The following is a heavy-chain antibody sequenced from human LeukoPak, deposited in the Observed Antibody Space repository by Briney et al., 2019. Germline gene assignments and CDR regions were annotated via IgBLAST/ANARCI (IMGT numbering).Heavy chain of an antibody. CDR1: GFTFNNYN. J-gene: IGHJ6*03. D-gene: IGHD1-1*01. Sequence: GGSLRLSCAASGFTFNNYNMNWVRQAPGKALEWVSSITSSGAYIFYADSVKGRFTISRDNAKNSLYLQMNSLRAEDTAVYYCARMLGYNHGPFYYYYYYYMDVWGKGTTVTVSS. CDR3: ARMLGYNHGPFYYYYYYYMDV. V-gene: IGHV3-21*01. CDR2: ITSSGAYI.